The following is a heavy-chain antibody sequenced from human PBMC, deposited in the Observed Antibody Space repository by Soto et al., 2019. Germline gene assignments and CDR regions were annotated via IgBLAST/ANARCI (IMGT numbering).Heavy chain of an antibody. J-gene: IGHJ4*02. CDR1: GFTFSTYA. CDR3: ARDRYTGKLVDYFDL. D-gene: IGHD3-16*02. V-gene: IGHV3-23*01. CDR2: ISGSGGDT. Sequence: GGSLRLSCAASGFTFSTYAMSWVRQAPGKGLEWVSVISGSGGDTYYADSVKGRFTISRDNSKNTLSLQMNSLRAEDTAVYYCARDRYTGKLVDYFDLWGEGTMVTV.